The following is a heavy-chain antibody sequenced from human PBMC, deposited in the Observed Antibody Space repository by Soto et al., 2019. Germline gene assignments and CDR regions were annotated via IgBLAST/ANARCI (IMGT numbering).Heavy chain of an antibody. D-gene: IGHD4-17*01. CDR2: ISSSGSTI. V-gene: IGHV3-48*03. CDR1: GFTFSSYE. J-gene: IGHJ6*02. Sequence: GGSLRLSCAASGFTFSSYEMNWVRQAPGKGLEWVSYISSSGSTIYYADSVKGRFTISRDNAKNSLYLQMNSLRAEDTAVYYCARYGDSLKSYGMDVWGQGTKVTVSS. CDR3: ARYGDSLKSYGMDV.